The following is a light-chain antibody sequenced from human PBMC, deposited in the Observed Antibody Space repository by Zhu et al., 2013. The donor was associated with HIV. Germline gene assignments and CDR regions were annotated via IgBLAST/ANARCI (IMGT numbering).Light chain of an antibody. CDR1: QSVSRSY. CDR2: GAS. J-gene: IGKJ2*01. Sequence: DIVLTQSPGTLSLSPGERATLSCRASQSVSRSYLAWYQQKPGQAPRLLIYGASSRATGIPDRFSGSGSGTDFTLTISRLEPEDFAVYYCQQYGSSPLYTFGRGTKLEIK. CDR3: QQYGSSPLYT. V-gene: IGKV3-20*01.